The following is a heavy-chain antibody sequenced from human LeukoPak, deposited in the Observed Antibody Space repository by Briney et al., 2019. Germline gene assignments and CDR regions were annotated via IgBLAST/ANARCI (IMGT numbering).Heavy chain of an antibody. Sequence: PSQTLSLTCTVSGGSISSGSYYWSWIRQPAGKGLEWIGRIYTSGSTNYNPSLKSRVTISVDTSKNQFSLKLSSVTAADTAVYYCARTYYYDSSGYYPGWDAFDIWGQGTMVTVSS. V-gene: IGHV4-61*02. J-gene: IGHJ3*02. CDR2: IYTSGST. CDR1: GGSISSGSYY. CDR3: ARTYYYDSSGYYPGWDAFDI. D-gene: IGHD3-22*01.